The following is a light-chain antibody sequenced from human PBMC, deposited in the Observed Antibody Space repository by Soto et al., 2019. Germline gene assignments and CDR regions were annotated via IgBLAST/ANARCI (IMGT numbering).Light chain of an antibody. CDR1: QSVSSN. CDR3: QHYNNWPPWT. Sequence: EIVMTQSPATLSVSPGEGATFSCRASQSVSSNLAWYQQKPGQAPRLLIYGASIRATGIPARFSGSGSGTEFTLTISSLQSEDFAVYYCQHYNNWPPWTFGQGTKVDIK. CDR2: GAS. J-gene: IGKJ1*01. V-gene: IGKV3-15*01.